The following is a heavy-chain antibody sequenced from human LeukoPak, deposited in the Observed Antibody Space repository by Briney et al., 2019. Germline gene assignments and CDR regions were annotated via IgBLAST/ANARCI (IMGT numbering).Heavy chain of an antibody. CDR3: ARDPYSGSYGPYYYYYMDV. CDR1: GFTFSSYE. V-gene: IGHV3-48*03. J-gene: IGHJ6*03. CDR2: ITSSDSTT. Sequence: PGGSLRLSCVASGFTFSSYEMNWVRQAPGKGLEWLSYITSSDSTTHYADSVKGRFTISRDDAQNSLYLQMNSLRVEDTAVYYCARDPYSGSYGPYYYYYMDVWGEGTTVTISS. D-gene: IGHD1-26*01.